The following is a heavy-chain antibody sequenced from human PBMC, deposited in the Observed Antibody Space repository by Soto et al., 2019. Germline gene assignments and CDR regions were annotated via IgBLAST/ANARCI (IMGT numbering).Heavy chain of an antibody. V-gene: IGHV1-18*01. CDR3: AREGRHIVVVVAATPFYYYYMDV. D-gene: IGHD2-15*01. CDR2: ISAYNGNT. J-gene: IGHJ6*03. Sequence: QVQLVQSGAEVKKPGASVKVSCKASGYTFTSYGISWVRQAPGQGLEWMGWISAYNGNTNYAQKRQGRVTRTTDTSTSTAYMELRSLRSDDTAVYYCAREGRHIVVVVAATPFYYYYMDVWGKGTTVTVSS. CDR1: GYTFTSYG.